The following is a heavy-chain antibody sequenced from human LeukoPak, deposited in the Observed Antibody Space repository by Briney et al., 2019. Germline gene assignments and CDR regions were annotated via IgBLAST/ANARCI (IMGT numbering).Heavy chain of an antibody. CDR1: GFSLTPNGVG. Sequence: SGPTLVNPTQTLTLTCSFSGFSLTPNGVGVAWLRQPPGKALEWLAVIYWNDHKRYTPSLENRLTITKDTSKNQVVLTMTNMDPAATATYFCAHRDKSFGVIKNENWFDTWGPGTPVPVSS. V-gene: IGHV2-5*01. J-gene: IGHJ5*02. CDR3: AHRDKSFGVIKNENWFDT. CDR2: IYWNDHK. D-gene: IGHD3-3*01.